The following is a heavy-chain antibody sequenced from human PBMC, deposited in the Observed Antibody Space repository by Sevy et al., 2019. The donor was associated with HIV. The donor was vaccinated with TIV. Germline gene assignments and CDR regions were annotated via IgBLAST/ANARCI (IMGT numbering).Heavy chain of an antibody. J-gene: IGHJ6*02. CDR3: AKVPAYSRGWYHYYYGMDV. Sequence: GGSLRLSCAASGFTFTSYGMHWVRQAPGKGLEWVAVISYDGSNKYYADSVKGRFTISRDNSKNTLYLQMNSLRAEDTAVYYCAKVPAYSRGWYHYYYGMDVWGQGTTVTVSS. D-gene: IGHD6-19*01. V-gene: IGHV3-30*18. CDR1: GFTFTSYG. CDR2: ISYDGSNK.